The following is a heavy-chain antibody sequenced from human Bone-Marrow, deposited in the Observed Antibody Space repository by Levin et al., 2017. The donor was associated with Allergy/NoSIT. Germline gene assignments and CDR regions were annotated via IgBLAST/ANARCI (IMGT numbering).Heavy chain of an antibody. CDR2: INPNSVDT. D-gene: IGHD1-7*01. CDR3: ARASASGTNFDY. J-gene: IGHJ4*02. V-gene: IGHV1-2*06. CDR1: GYSFTGYY. Sequence: ASVKVSCKTSGYSFTGYYLHWVRQAPGQGLEWMGRINPNSVDTDYAQNFQGRVTMTRDTSISSAYMELSSLRSDDTAVYYCARASASGTNFDYWGQGTLVTVSS.